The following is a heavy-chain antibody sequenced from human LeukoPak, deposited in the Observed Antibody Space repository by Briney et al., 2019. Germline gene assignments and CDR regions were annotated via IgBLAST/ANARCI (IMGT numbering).Heavy chain of an antibody. CDR2: IYYSGST. CDR1: GGSISSDY. J-gene: IGHJ5*02. CDR3: ARDRGYSGWFDP. Sequence: KASETLSLTCTVSGGSISSDYWSWIRQPPGKGLEWIGYIYYSGSTNYNPSLKSRVTISVDTSKNQFSLNLSSVTAADTAVYYCARDRGYSGWFDPWGQGTLVTVSS. V-gene: IGHV4-59*01. D-gene: IGHD6-25*01.